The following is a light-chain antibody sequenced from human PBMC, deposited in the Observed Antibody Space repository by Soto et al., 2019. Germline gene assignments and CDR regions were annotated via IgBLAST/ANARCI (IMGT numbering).Light chain of an antibody. J-gene: IGKJ4*01. CDR3: QQYNEWPLT. V-gene: IGKV3-15*01. Sequence: EIVMTQSPATLSVSPGERATLSCSASQSVSNNVAWYQQKPGQAPRLLIYHAATRATGIPARFSGSGSGTEVTLTISSLQSEDFAVYYCQQYNEWPLTFGGGTKVEIK. CDR2: HAA. CDR1: QSVSNN.